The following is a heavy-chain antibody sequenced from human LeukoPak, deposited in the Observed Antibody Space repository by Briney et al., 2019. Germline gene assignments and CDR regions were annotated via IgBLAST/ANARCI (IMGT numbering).Heavy chain of an antibody. CDR2: IHHGGSP. J-gene: IGHJ4*02. V-gene: IGHV4-34*01. CDR3: TRNADYCLDY. CDR1: GSSFSVYY. D-gene: IGHD4-17*01. Sequence: SETLSHTCAVYGSSFSVYYWSWVRQPPGKGLEWIGEIHHGGSPSYSPSLKSRITISLDASKNQLSLKLTSVTAADTAVYYCTRNADYCLDYWGQGALVTVS.